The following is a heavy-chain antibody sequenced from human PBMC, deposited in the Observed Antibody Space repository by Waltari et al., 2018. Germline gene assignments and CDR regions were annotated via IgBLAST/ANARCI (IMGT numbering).Heavy chain of an antibody. CDR1: GFTFSSYG. V-gene: IGHV3-33*01. Sequence: QVQLVESGGGVVQPGRSLRLSCAASGFTFSSYGMHWVRQAPGKGLEWVAVIWYDGSNKYYADSVKGRFTIARDNSKNTLYLQMNSLRAEDTAVYYCVGMTPDGAFDIWGQGTMVTVSS. J-gene: IGHJ3*02. CDR3: VGMTPDGAFDI. CDR2: IWYDGSNK.